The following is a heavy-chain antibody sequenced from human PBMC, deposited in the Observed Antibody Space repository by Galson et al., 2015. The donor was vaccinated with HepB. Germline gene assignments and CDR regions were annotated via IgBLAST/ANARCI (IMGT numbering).Heavy chain of an antibody. D-gene: IGHD5-18*01. CDR3: AKDTWIQVWTPDDASDI. Sequence: SLRLSCAASGTSVSTIHVSWVRQTPGKGLEWVSYISSSGSTIYYADSVKGRFTISRDNAKNTLYLQMNSLRAEDTAVYYCAKDTWIQVWTPDDASDIWGQGTMVSVSS. CDR1: GTSVSTIH. CDR2: ISSSGSTI. J-gene: IGHJ3*02. V-gene: IGHV3-11*01.